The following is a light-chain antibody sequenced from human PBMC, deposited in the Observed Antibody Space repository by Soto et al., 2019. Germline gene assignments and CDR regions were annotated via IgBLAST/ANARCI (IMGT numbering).Light chain of an antibody. Sequence: DIQMTQSPSSLSASVGDRVTITCRASQSISSYLNWYQQKPGKAPKLLIYAASSLQSGVPSRFSGSGSGTDFTLTISSLQPEDFATYYCQQSYSTPYTFGQGNKLEIQ. CDR3: QQSYSTPYT. CDR1: QSISSY. J-gene: IGKJ2*01. V-gene: IGKV1-39*01. CDR2: AAS.